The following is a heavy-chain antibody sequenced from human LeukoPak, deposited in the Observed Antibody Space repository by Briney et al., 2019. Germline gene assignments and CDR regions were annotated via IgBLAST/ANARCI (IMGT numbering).Heavy chain of an antibody. V-gene: IGHV4-59*08. Sequence: SETLSLTCTVSGGSISGYYWGWIRQPPGQGLEWIGYIFYSGSTNYNPTLKSRVTISVDTSENQFSLRLSSVTAADTAVYFCARQASWLPYFDLWGRGTLVAVSS. CDR2: IFYSGST. D-gene: IGHD6-13*01. CDR1: GGSISGYY. J-gene: IGHJ2*01. CDR3: ARQASWLPYFDL.